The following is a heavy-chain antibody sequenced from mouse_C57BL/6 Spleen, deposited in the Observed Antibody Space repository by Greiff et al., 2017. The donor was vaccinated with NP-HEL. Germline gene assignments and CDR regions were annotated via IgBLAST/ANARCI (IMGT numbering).Heavy chain of an antibody. J-gene: IGHJ2*01. Sequence: VQLQQPGAELVKPGASVKMSCKASGYTFTSYWITWVKQRPGQGLGWIGDIYPGSGSTNYNEKFKSKATLTVDKSSSTAYMQLSSLTSEDSAVYYCARKGITTVVATEDYWGQGTTLTVSS. D-gene: IGHD1-1*01. CDR3: ARKGITTVVATEDY. CDR1: GYTFTSYW. V-gene: IGHV1-55*01. CDR2: IYPGSGST.